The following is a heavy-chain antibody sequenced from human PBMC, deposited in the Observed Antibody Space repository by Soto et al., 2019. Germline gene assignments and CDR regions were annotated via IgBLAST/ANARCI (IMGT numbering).Heavy chain of an antibody. CDR2: IYYSGST. Sequence: SETLSLTCTVSGGSISSSSYYWGWIRQPPGKGLEWIGSIYYSGSTYYNPSLKSRVTISVDTSKNQFSLKLSSVTAADTAVYYCARHLGVAFWQMYFDYWGQGTLVTLSS. D-gene: IGHD3-3*01. CDR1: GGSISSSSYY. CDR3: ARHLGVAFWQMYFDY. V-gene: IGHV4-39*01. J-gene: IGHJ4*02.